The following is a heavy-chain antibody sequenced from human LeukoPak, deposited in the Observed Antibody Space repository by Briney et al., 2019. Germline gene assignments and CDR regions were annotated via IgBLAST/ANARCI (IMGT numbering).Heavy chain of an antibody. CDR3: ARRLFSTVGFDY. CDR2: VYYSGST. J-gene: IGHJ4*02. CDR1: GGSINSSSYY. V-gene: IGHV4-39*01. D-gene: IGHD4-23*01. Sequence: SETLSLTCTVSGGSINSSSYYWGWIRQPPGKGLEWIGNVYYSGSTYYNPSLKSRVTISVDTSKNQFSLKLNSVTAADTAVYYCARRLFSTVGFDYWGQGTLVTVSS.